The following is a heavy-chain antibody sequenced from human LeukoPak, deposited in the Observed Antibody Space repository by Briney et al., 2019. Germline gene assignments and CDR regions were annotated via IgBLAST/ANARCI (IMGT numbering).Heavy chain of an antibody. J-gene: IGHJ4*02. CDR2: ISSSSSYI. D-gene: IGHD1-26*01. CDR1: GFTFSSYS. CDR3: ARWQRTVGATLGLSEDY. V-gene: IGHV3-21*01. Sequence: PGGSLRLSCAASGFTFSSYSMNWVRQAPGKGLEWVSSISSSSSYIYYADSVKGRFTISRDNAKNSLYLQMNSLRAEDTAVYYCARWQRTVGATLGLSEDYWGQGTLVTVSS.